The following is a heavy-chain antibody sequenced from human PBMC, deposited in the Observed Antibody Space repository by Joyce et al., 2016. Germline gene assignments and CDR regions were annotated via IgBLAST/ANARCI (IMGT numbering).Heavy chain of an antibody. CDR3: ARDLYHDTTGYQGYFDY. CDR1: GGSVTSGGTY. V-gene: IGHV4-31*03. CDR2: IFYSGIT. J-gene: IGHJ4*02. D-gene: IGHD3-22*01. Sequence: QVQLQEAGPGLVKPSETLSLTCTVSGGSVTSGGTYWSWIRQHPGRGLEGIGYIFYSGITFYNPSLRSRVTISLDTSKNQFSLKLRSVTAADTAVYFCARDLYHDTTGYQGYFDYWGQGTLVTVSS.